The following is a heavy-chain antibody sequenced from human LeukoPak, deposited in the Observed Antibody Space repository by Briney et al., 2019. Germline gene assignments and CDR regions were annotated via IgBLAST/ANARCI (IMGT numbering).Heavy chain of an antibody. CDR3: VRHDSSGAGFDY. CDR2: IYYSGST. CDR1: GGSISSYY. D-gene: IGHD3-22*01. Sequence: PSETLSLTCTVSGGSISSYYCSWIRQPPGKGLEWIGYIYYSGSTNYNPSLKSRVTISVDTSKNQFSLKLSSVTAADTAVYYCVRHDSSGAGFDYWGQGTLVTVSS. V-gene: IGHV4-59*08. J-gene: IGHJ4*02.